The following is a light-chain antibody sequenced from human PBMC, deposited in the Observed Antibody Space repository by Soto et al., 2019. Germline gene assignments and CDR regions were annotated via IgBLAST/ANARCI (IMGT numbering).Light chain of an antibody. CDR1: QSLSSSY. V-gene: IGKV3-20*01. CDR3: QQYGSSPWT. CDR2: GAS. Sequence: ENVLTQSPGTLSLSPGERATLSCRASQSLSSSYLAWYQQKPGQAPSLLIYGASSRATGIPDRFSGSGSGADFTLTISRLEPEAFAVYYCQQYGSSPWTFGQGTKVEIK. J-gene: IGKJ1*01.